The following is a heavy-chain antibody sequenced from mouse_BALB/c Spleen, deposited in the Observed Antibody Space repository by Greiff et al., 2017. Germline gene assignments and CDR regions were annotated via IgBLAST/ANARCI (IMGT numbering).Heavy chain of an antibody. V-gene: IGHV7-3*02. CDR2: IRNKANGYTT. CDR1: GFTFTDYY. D-gene: IGHD2-1*01. CDR3: ARGYYGNRGMDY. Sequence: EVKLVESGGGLVQPGGSLRLSCATSGFTFTDYYMSWVRQPPGKALEWLGFIRNKANGYTTEYSASVKGRFTISRDNSQSILYLQMNTLRAEDSATYYCARGYYGNRGMDYWGQGTSVTVSS. J-gene: IGHJ4*01.